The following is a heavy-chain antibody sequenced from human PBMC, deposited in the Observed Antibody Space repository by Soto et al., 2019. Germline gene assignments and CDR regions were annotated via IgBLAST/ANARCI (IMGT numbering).Heavy chain of an antibody. CDR1: GFTFSSYG. J-gene: IGHJ6*02. V-gene: IGHV3-33*01. Sequence: QEQLVESGGGVVQPGRSLRLSCAASGFTFSSYGMHWVRQAPGKGLEWVAVIWYDGTNKYYADSVKGRFTISRDNSKNTLYLQMNSLRAEDTAVYYCARDRGAVAGTRYYYGMDVWGQGTTVTVSS. D-gene: IGHD6-13*01. CDR2: IWYDGTNK. CDR3: ARDRGAVAGTRYYYGMDV.